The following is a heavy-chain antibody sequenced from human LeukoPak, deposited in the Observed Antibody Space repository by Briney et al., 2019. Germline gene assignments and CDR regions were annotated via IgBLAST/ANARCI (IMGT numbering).Heavy chain of an antibody. CDR3: VRLRGSGGFYYFDS. CDR1: GLTFSDYM. J-gene: IGHJ4*02. Sequence: GGSLRLSCAASGLTFSDYMMNWVRQAPGKGLEWVSYISSTSTTIYYADSVKGRFTISRDNAKKSLFLQMNSLRDEDTAVYYCVRLRGSGGFYYFDSWGQGTLVTVSS. V-gene: IGHV3-48*02. D-gene: IGHD5-12*01. CDR2: ISSTSTTI.